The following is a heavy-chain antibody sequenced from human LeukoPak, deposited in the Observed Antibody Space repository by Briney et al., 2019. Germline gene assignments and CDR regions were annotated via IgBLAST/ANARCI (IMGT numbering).Heavy chain of an antibody. CDR2: INPNSGAT. V-gene: IGHV1-2*02. Sequence: ASVKVSCKTSGYTFTGSYMHWVRQAPGQGLEWMGWINPNSGATYYAQKFQGRVTMARDTSISTAYMELSRLTSDDTAVYYCAREEGNDYYEYWGQGATVTVSS. CDR3: AREEGNDYYEY. J-gene: IGHJ4*02. CDR1: GYTFTGSY.